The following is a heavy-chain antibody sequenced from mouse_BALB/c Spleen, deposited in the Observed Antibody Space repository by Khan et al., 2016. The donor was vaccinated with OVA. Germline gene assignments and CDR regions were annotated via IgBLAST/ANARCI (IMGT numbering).Heavy chain of an antibody. V-gene: IGHV1S137*01. CDR3: TRGGIWEFAY. CDR2: ISTYYGNI. Sequence: VQLQQSGPEPVRPGASVKISCKGSGYTFADSGMHWVRQSHANSLEWIGVISTYYGNIKYNQKFEGRATLTVDKSSSTAYMELARLTSEASAVYFCTRGGIWEFAYWGQGTLVTVSA. J-gene: IGHJ3*01. CDR1: GYTFADSG. D-gene: IGHD1-1*02.